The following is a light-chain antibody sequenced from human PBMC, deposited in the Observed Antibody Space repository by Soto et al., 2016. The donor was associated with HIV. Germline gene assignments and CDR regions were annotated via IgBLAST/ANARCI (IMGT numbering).Light chain of an antibody. Sequence: SYELTQPPSLSVAPRETARITCGGNNIGGKSVQWYQQKPGQAPVLVVYDDSDRPSGIPERFSGSNSGNTATLTISRVEAGDEADYSCQVWDSSSDHVVFGGGTKLTVL. CDR3: QVWDSSSDHVV. CDR2: DDS. J-gene: IGLJ2*01. V-gene: IGLV3-21*02. CDR1: NIGGKS.